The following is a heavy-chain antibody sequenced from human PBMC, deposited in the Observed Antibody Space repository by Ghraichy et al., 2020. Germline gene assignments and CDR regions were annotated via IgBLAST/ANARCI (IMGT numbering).Heavy chain of an antibody. V-gene: IGHV3-30*02. CDR2: IRYDGSNK. J-gene: IGHJ6*02. Sequence: GGSLRLSCAASGFAFSSYGMHWVRQAPGKGLEWVAFIRYDGSNKYYADSVKGRFTISRDNSKNTLYLQMNSLRAEDTAVYYCAKVTKYYDFWSGYPHYYYYGMDVWGQGTTVTVSS. CDR1: GFAFSSYG. CDR3: AKVTKYYDFWSGYPHYYYYGMDV. D-gene: IGHD3-3*01.